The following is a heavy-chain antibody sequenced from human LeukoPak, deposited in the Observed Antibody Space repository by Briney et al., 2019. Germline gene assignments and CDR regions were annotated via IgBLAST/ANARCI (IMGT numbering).Heavy chain of an antibody. D-gene: IGHD3-22*01. V-gene: IGHV3-23*01. CDR1: GFIFRSYA. CDR2: SSSGGRT. CDR3: ANYYYDKSGYKN. Sequence: PGGSLRLSCAASGFIFRSYAMSWVRQAPGKGLEWVSSSSSGGRTFYADSVKGRATISRDNSKNVLYLQVNSLRAEDTAVFYCANYYYDKSGYKNWGQGTLVTVSS. J-gene: IGHJ4*02.